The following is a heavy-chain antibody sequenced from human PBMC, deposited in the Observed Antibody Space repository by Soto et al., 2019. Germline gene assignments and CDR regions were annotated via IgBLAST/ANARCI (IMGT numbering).Heavy chain of an antibody. J-gene: IGHJ4*02. CDR1: GVTFNTFA. CDR2: IIPVLGPA. Sequence: QVQLVQSGAEVKKPGSSVKVSCKASGVTFNTFAISWVRQAPGQGLEWMGGIIPVLGPAFYAQKFQGRVTVTADRSTSTAYLELSSLRAEDTAVYFCVMAAKRYFDYWGQGTLVTVSS. CDR3: VMAAKRYFDY. V-gene: IGHV1-69*06. D-gene: IGHD3-10*01.